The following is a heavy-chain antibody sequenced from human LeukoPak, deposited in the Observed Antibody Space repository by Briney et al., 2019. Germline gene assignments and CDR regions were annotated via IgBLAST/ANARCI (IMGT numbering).Heavy chain of an antibody. CDR1: GGSIRLYY. CDR3: ARSPLSSSGRYRADY. J-gene: IGHJ4*02. Sequence: SETLSLTCTVSGGSIRLYYWNWIRQPAGKGLEWIGPIDGSGSSTYSPSLGSRVTMSVDSSKSQISLNLISVTAADTAMYYCARSPLSSSGRYRADYWGQGTLVTVSS. V-gene: IGHV4-4*07. CDR2: IDGSGSS. D-gene: IGHD6-19*01.